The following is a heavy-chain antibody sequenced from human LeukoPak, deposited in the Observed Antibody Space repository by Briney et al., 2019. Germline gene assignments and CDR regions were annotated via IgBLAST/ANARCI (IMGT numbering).Heavy chain of an antibody. J-gene: IGHJ4*02. CDR2: IFYSGST. CDR3: ARLFRSGTYYTSLDY. D-gene: IGHD3-10*01. V-gene: IGHV4-59*08. Sequence: PSETLSLTCTVSGGSISGYYWTWIRQPPGRGLEWIGYIFYSGSTNHNPSLKSRVTISVDTSKNQFSLRLSSVTAADTAVYYCARLFRSGTYYTSLDYWGQGILVTVSS. CDR1: GGSISGYY.